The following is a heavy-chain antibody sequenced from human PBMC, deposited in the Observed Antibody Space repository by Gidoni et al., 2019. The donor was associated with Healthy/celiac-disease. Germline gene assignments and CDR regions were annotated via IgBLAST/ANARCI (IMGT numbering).Heavy chain of an antibody. V-gene: IGHV4-30-4*01. CDR3: ARANWGLVGMDV. Sequence: YIYYSGSTYYTPSLKSRVTISVDTSKNQFSLKLSSVTAADTAVYYCARANWGLVGMDVWGQGTTVTVSS. D-gene: IGHD7-27*01. CDR2: IYYSGST. J-gene: IGHJ6*02.